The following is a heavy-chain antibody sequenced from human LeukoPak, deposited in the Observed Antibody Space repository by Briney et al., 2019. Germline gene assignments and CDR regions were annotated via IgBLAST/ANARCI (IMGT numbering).Heavy chain of an antibody. J-gene: IGHJ4*02. CDR1: GFTFSSYA. Sequence: GGPLRLSCAASGFTFSSYAMSWVRQAPGKGLEWVSAISGSGGSTYYADSVKGRFTISRDNSKNTLYLQMNSLRAEDTAVYYCAKDPDCTNGVCSNYFDYWGQGTLVTVSS. CDR3: AKDPDCTNGVCSNYFDY. CDR2: ISGSGGST. V-gene: IGHV3-23*01. D-gene: IGHD2-8*01.